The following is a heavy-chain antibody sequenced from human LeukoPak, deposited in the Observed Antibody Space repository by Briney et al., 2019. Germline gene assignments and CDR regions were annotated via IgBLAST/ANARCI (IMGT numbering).Heavy chain of an antibody. CDR3: ARFWITMVRGVSNWFDP. CDR1: GVSISSTSNQ. D-gene: IGHD3-10*01. CDR2: IYYSGNT. V-gene: IGHV4-39*07. Sequence: SETLSLTCTVSGVSISSTSNQWGWIRQPPGTGLEWIGSIYYSGNTHYNPSLKSRVTISVDTSKNQFSLRLRSVTAADTAVYYCARFWITMVRGVSNWFDPWGQGTLVTVSS. J-gene: IGHJ5*02.